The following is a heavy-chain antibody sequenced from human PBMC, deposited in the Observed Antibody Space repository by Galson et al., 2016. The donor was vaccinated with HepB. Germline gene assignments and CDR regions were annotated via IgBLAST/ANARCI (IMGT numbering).Heavy chain of an antibody. Sequence: SLRLSCAASGFTFSNAWMSWVRQAPGKGLEWVGRVKSKTDGGTTDYAAPVKGRFTISRDDSKNTLYLQMNSLKTEDTAVDYCTTAIGYYGMDSWGQGTTVTVSS. CDR3: TTAIGYYGMDS. J-gene: IGHJ6*02. CDR1: GFTFSNAW. CDR2: VKSKTDGGTT. V-gene: IGHV3-15*01.